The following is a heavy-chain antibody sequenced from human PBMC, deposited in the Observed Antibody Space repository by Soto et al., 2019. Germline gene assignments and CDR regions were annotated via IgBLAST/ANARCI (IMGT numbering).Heavy chain of an antibody. CDR3: ARDGFCTSTTCRVGNWFDP. CDR1: GGSFSGYY. J-gene: IGHJ5*02. Sequence: SETLSLTCVVYGGSFSGYYWRWIRQSPGKGLEWIGGINHRGSTNYNPSLESRVTISADTSKNQFSLKLPSVTAADTAMYYSARDGFCTSTTCRVGNWFDPWGQGTLVTVSS. D-gene: IGHD2-2*01. CDR2: INHRGST. V-gene: IGHV4-34*01.